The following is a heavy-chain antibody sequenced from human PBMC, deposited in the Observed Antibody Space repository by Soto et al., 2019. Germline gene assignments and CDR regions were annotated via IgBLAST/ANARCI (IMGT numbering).Heavy chain of an antibody. J-gene: IGHJ4*02. D-gene: IGHD2-15*01. Sequence: PGGSLRLSCAASGFTFSSYAMHWVRQAPGKGLEWVAVISYDGSNKYYADSVKGRFTISRDNSKNTLYLQMNSLRAEDTALYYCAKDRGRYCSGGTCYLFDYWGQGTLVTVSS. CDR3: AKDRGRYCSGGTCYLFDY. CDR2: ISYDGSNK. V-gene: IGHV3-30-3*01. CDR1: GFTFSSYA.